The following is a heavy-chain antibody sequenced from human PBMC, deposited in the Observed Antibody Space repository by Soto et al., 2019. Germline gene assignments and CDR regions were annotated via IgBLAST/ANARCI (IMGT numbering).Heavy chain of an antibody. D-gene: IGHD3-22*01. V-gene: IGHV3-23*01. CDR3: AKDPTYYYDSSGFAEYFQH. J-gene: IGHJ1*01. CDR2: ISGSGGST. Sequence: XGSLRLSCSDAGFTFSSYAMRWVRQAPGKGLEWVSAISGSGGSTYYADSVKGRFTISRDNSKNTLYLQMNSLRAEDTAVYYCAKDPTYYYDSSGFAEYFQHWGQGTLVTVSS. CDR1: GFTFSSYA.